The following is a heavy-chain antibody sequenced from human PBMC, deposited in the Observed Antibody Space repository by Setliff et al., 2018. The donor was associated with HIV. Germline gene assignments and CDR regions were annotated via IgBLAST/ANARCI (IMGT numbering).Heavy chain of an antibody. CDR2: MNPNSGNT. V-gene: IGHV1-8*02. CDR3: ARGSSYSSSWYVFRPQALNDAFDI. D-gene: IGHD6-13*01. J-gene: IGHJ3*02. CDR1: GYTFTSYD. Sequence: ASVKVSCKASGYTFTSYDINWVRQATGQGLEWMGWMNPNSGNTGYAQKFQGRVNMTRNTSISTAYMELSSLRSEDTAVYYCARGSSYSSSWYVFRPQALNDAFDIWAQGTMVTVSS.